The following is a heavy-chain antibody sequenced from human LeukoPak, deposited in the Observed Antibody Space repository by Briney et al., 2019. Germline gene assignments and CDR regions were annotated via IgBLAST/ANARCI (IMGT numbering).Heavy chain of an antibody. CDR2: IYTSGST. V-gene: IGHV4-4*07. CDR3: AREGLDSSSWKYYFDY. CDR1: GGSISSYY. D-gene: IGHD6-13*01. J-gene: IGHJ4*02. Sequence: SETLSLTCTVSGGSISSYYWSWIRQPAGKGLEWIGRIYTSGSTNYNPSLKSRVTMSVDTSKNQFSLKLSSVTAADTAVYYCAREGLDSSSWKYYFDYWGQGTLVTVSS.